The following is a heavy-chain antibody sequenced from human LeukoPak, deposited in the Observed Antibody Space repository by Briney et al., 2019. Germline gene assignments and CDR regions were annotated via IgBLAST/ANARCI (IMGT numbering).Heavy chain of an antibody. CDR2: IKQDGSEK. J-gene: IGHJ4*02. CDR1: GFTFSSYW. CDR3: ARDGGGGYFDY. Sequence: GGSLRLSCAASGFTFSSYWMSWVRQAPGKGLEWVANIKQDGSEKYYADSVKGRFTISRDNAKNSLYLQMNSLRAEDTAVYYCARDGGGGYFDYWGQGTLVTVSS. V-gene: IGHV3-7*01. D-gene: IGHD3-16*01.